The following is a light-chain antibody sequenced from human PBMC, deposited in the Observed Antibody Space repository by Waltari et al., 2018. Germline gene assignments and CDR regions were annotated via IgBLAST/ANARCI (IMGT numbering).Light chain of an antibody. Sequence: DIQMTQSPSSLSASVGDRVTITCRASQSIRSHLNWYQLQPGKAPKLLIYAASSLRSGVRSRVGGSGSGTDFTLTISSLQPEDFATYYCQQSYSSPRTFGQGTRVEIK. CDR3: QQSYSSPRT. CDR2: AAS. J-gene: IGKJ1*01. CDR1: QSIRSH. V-gene: IGKV1-39*01.